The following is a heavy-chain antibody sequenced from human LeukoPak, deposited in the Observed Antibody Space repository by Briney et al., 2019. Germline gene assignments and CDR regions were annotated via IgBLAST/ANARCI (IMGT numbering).Heavy chain of an antibody. J-gene: IGHJ4*02. V-gene: IGHV3-23*01. CDR3: AKDGGLWVSAHWGDS. CDR2: ITTSDGNT. Sequence: GGSLRLSCAASGFTFSSYTMSWVRQAPGKGPEWVSTITTSDGNTYYADSVKGRFTVSRDNSKNTLYLQMNSLRAENTAVYYCAKDGGLWVSAHWGDSWGRGTLVTVSS. CDR1: GFTFSSYT. D-gene: IGHD7-27*01.